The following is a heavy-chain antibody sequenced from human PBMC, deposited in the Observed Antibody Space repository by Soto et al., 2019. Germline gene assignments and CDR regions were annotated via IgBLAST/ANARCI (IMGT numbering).Heavy chain of an antibody. D-gene: IGHD6-19*01. J-gene: IGHJ4*02. V-gene: IGHV1-18*01. CDR2: ISAYNGNT. CDR1: GYTFTSDG. CDR3: ARDLPQLRIAVAGDY. Sequence: ASVKVSCKASGYTFTSDGISWVRQAPGQGLEWMGWISAYNGNTSYAQKLQGRVTMTTDTSTSTAYMELRSLRSDDTAVYYCARDLPQLRIAVAGDYWGQGTLVTVSS.